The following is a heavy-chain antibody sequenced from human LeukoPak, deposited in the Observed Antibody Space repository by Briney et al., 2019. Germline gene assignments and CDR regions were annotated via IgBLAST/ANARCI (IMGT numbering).Heavy chain of an antibody. V-gene: IGHV4-4*07. CDR2: IYTSGST. D-gene: IGHD2-2*01. J-gene: IGHJ5*02. CDR3: ARGLSPTEYQLLWNWFDP. CDR1: GGSISSYY. Sequence: SETLSLTCTVSGGSISSYYWSWIRQPAGKGLEWIGRIYTSGSTNYNPSLKSRVTMSVDTSKNQFSLKLSSVTAADTAVYYCARGLSPTEYQLLWNWFDPWGQGTLVTVSS.